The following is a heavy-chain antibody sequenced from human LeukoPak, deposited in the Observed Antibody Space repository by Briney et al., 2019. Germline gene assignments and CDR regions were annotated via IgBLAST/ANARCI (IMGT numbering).Heavy chain of an antibody. Sequence: GGSLRLSCAASGFTFSSYAMSWVRQAPGKGLEWVSVIYSGGSTYYADSVKGRFTISRDNSKNTLYLQMNSLRAEDTAVYYCARDAAGYSGYDVWGQGTLVTVSS. CDR1: GFTFSSYA. D-gene: IGHD5-12*01. J-gene: IGHJ4*02. CDR3: ARDAAGYSGYDV. V-gene: IGHV3-53*01. CDR2: IYSGGST.